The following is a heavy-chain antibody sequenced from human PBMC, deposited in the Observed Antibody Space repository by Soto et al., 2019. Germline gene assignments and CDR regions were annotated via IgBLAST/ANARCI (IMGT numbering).Heavy chain of an antibody. Sequence: EVQLVESGGGLVQPGESLRLSCAASGFTFSNYWMHWVRQAPGKGLEWVSHINSDGTSTSVAGSVKGRFTISRDNAKNTLYLQVDSLRAEDTAVYYCAPRHCTNGVCYNWCWGQGTLVNVSS. CDR3: APRHCTNGVCYNWC. V-gene: IGHV3-74*01. CDR1: GFTFSNYW. D-gene: IGHD2-8*01. J-gene: IGHJ4*02. CDR2: INSDGTST.